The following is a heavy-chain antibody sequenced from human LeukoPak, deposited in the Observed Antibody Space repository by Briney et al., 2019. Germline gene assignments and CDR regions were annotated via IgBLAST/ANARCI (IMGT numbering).Heavy chain of an antibody. V-gene: IGHV3-30*18. CDR2: ISYDGSNK. J-gene: IGHJ6*02. CDR1: GFTFSSYG. D-gene: IGHD3-3*01. Sequence: GRSLRLSCAASGFTFSSYGMHWVRQAPGKGLEWVAVISYDGSNKYYADSVKGRFTIPRDNSKNTLYLQMNSLRAEDTAVYYCAKDRAIFGVVIEYGMDVWGQGTTVTVSS. CDR3: AKDRAIFGVVIEYGMDV.